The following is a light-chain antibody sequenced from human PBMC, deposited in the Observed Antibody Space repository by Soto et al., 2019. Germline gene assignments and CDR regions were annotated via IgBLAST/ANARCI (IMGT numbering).Light chain of an antibody. V-gene: IGLV3-21*04. CDR2: YDS. Sequence: SYELTQPPSVSVAPGKTARITCGGNNIGSKSVHWYQQRPGQAPVLVIYYDSDRPSGIPERFSGSNSGNTATLTISRDEAGDEADYYCQVWDSSPDHVVFGGGTKLTVL. CDR3: QVWDSSPDHVV. CDR1: NIGSKS. J-gene: IGLJ2*01.